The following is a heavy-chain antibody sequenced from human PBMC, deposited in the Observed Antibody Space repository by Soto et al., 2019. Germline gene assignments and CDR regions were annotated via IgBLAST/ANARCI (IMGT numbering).Heavy chain of an antibody. D-gene: IGHD1-26*01. Sequence: QVQLVESGGGVVQPGRSLRLSCAASGFTFSSYAMHWVRQAPGKWLEWVAVISYDGSNKYYADSVKGRFTISRDNSKNTLYLQMNSLRAEDTAVYYCARESVVSSLRGSDYYSYGMDVWGQGTTVTVSS. CDR3: ARESVVSSLRGSDYYSYGMDV. CDR1: GFTFSSYA. V-gene: IGHV3-30-3*01. J-gene: IGHJ6*02. CDR2: ISYDGSNK.